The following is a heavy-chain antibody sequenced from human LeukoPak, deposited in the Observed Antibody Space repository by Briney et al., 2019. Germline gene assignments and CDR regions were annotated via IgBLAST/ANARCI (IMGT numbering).Heavy chain of an antibody. Sequence: GGSLRLSCAASGFTFSSYAMSWVRQAPGKGLEWVSATSGSGGSTYYADSVKGRFTISRDNSKNTLYLQMNSLRAEDTAVYYCAKVSMGWPDAFDIWGQGTMVTVSS. CDR3: AKVSMGWPDAFDI. CDR2: TSGSGGST. D-gene: IGHD2/OR15-2a*01. V-gene: IGHV3-23*01. J-gene: IGHJ3*02. CDR1: GFTFSSYA.